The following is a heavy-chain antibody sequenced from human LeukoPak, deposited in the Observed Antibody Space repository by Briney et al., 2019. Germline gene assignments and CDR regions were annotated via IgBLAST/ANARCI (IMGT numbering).Heavy chain of an antibody. D-gene: IGHD3-10*01. CDR3: ARKITYYYGSGSYYKGDAFDI. Sequence: ASVKVSCKASGYTFTSYDINWVRQATGQGLEWMGWMNPNSGSTGYAQKFQGRVTMTRNTSISTAYMELSSLRSEDTAVYYCARKITYYYGSGSYYKGDAFDIWGQGTMATVSS. J-gene: IGHJ3*02. CDR2: MNPNSGST. CDR1: GYTFTSYD. V-gene: IGHV1-8*01.